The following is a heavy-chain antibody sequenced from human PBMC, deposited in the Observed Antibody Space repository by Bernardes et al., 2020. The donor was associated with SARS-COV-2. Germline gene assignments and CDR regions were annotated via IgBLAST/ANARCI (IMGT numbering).Heavy chain of an antibody. Sequence: GGSLRLSCEASGVVVTNYWMHWVRQVPGKGLVWVSRIGDGVTTYADSVKGRFTISRDKATNTLHLQMDSLRVEDTAVYYCGKRREDGNHWYFDLWGRGTLVTVSS. CDR3: GKRREDGNHWYFDL. V-gene: IGHV3-74*01. J-gene: IGHJ2*01. CDR2: IGDGVT. CDR1: GVVVTNYW. D-gene: IGHD2-15*01.